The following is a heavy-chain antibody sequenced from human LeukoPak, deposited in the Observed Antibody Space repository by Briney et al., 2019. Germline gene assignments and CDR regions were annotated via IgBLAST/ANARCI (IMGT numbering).Heavy chain of an antibody. V-gene: IGHV3-23*01. D-gene: IGHD6-19*01. CDR3: AKGSSGWPYYFDY. CDR1: GFSFSSFA. CDR2: IGGSDGST. J-gene: IGHJ4*02. Sequence: GASLRLSCAASGFSFSSFAMSWVRQAPGKGPEWVSAIGGSDGSTYYADSVKGRFTISRDNSKNTLYLQMNSLRAEDTAVYYCAKGSSGWPYYFDYWGQGTLLTVSS.